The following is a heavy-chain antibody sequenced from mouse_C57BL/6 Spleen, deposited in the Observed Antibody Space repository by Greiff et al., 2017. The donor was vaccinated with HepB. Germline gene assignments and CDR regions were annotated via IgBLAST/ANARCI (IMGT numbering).Heavy chain of an antibody. Sequence: QVQLQQSGAELMKPGASVKLSCKATGYTFTGYWIEWVKQRPGHGLEWIGEILPGSGSTNYNAKFKGKATFTADTSSNTAYMQLSSLTTEDSAIYYGARCGSSYSSFAYWGQGTLVTVSA. D-gene: IGHD3-2*02. CDR3: ARCGSSYSSFAY. V-gene: IGHV1-9*01. CDR1: GYTFTGYW. CDR2: ILPGSGST. J-gene: IGHJ3*01.